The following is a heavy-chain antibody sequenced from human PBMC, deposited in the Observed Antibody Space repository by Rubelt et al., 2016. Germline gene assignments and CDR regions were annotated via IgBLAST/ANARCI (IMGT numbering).Heavy chain of an antibody. D-gene: IGHD4-17*01. CDR2: INAGNGNT. Sequence: QVQLVQSGAEVKKPGSSVKVSCKASGYTFTSYAMHWVRQAPGQRLEWMGWINAGNGNTKYSQKLKDRVSITRDASANTAYMELSSLRSEGTAVYYCARANHGDYEDYWGQGTLVTVSS. CDR1: GYTFTSYA. J-gene: IGHJ4*02. V-gene: IGHV1-3*01. CDR3: ARANHGDYEDY.